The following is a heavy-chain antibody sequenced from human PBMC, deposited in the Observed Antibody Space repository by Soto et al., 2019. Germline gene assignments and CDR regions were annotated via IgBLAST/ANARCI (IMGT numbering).Heavy chain of an antibody. Sequence: EVQLVESGGGLVKPGGSLRLSCAASGFTFSSYSMNWVRKAPGKGLEWVSSISSSSSYIYYADSVKGRFTISRDNAKNSLYLQMNSLRDEDTAVYYCAREGSGEYYFDYWGQGTLVTVSS. CDR2: ISSSSSYI. CDR1: GFTFSSYS. V-gene: IGHV3-21*01. CDR3: AREGSGEYYFDY. D-gene: IGHD3-10*01. J-gene: IGHJ4*02.